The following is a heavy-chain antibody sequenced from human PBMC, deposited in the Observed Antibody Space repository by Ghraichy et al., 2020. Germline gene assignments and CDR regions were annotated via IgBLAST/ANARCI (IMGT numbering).Heavy chain of an antibody. CDR3: ARGSALRFLEWLPPQGFDY. Sequence: SETLSLTCAVYGGSFSGYYWSWIRQPPGKGLEWIGEINHSGSTNYNPSLKSRVTISVDTSKNQFSLKLSSVTAADTAVYYCARGSALRFLEWLPPQGFDYWGQGTLVTVSS. J-gene: IGHJ4*02. CDR1: GGSFSGYY. CDR2: INHSGST. V-gene: IGHV4-34*01. D-gene: IGHD3-3*01.